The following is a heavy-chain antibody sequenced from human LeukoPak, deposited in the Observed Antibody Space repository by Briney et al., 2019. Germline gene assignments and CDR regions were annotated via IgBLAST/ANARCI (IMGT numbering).Heavy chain of an antibody. Sequence: SETLSLTCTASGGSISSDYYYWNWIRQPAGKKLERIGRTSASGSTNYNPSLKSRVTMSLDTSKNQFSLNLSSLTAADTAVYYCARANYYDSSDAFDVWGQGTAVTVSS. D-gene: IGHD3-22*01. CDR1: GGSISSDYYY. V-gene: IGHV4-61*02. CDR2: TSASGST. CDR3: ARANYYDSSDAFDV. J-gene: IGHJ3*01.